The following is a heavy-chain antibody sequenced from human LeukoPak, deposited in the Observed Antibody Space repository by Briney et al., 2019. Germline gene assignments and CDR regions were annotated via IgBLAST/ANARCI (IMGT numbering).Heavy chain of an antibody. CDR2: INAGNGNT. CDR1: GYTFTNYA. J-gene: IGHJ4*02. D-gene: IGHD3-22*01. Sequence: ASVKVSCKASGYTFTNYAMHWVRQAPGQRPEWMGWINAGNGNTVYSQKFQDRVTITRDISASTAYMELSSLRSEDTAVYYCATGEPPSSGYYLNPFDYWGQGTLVTVSS. V-gene: IGHV1-3*01. CDR3: ATGEPPSSGYYLNPFDY.